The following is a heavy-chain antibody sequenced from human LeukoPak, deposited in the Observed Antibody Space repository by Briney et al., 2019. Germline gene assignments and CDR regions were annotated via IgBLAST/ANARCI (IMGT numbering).Heavy chain of an antibody. D-gene: IGHD5-12*01. Sequence: PGVSLRLSCAASGFTFSSYAMSWVRKAPGKALEWVSDISGSGGSTYYADSAKGRFTISRDNSKNTLYLHMNSLRAEDTAVYYCAKDRVLVATMGTLFDYWGQGTLVTVSA. V-gene: IGHV3-23*01. CDR2: ISGSGGST. J-gene: IGHJ4*02. CDR3: AKDRVLVATMGTLFDY. CDR1: GFTFSSYA.